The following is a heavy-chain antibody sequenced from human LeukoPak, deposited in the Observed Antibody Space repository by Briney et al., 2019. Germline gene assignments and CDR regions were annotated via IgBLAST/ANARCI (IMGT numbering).Heavy chain of an antibody. V-gene: IGHV3-30*04. D-gene: IGHD6-13*01. Sequence: GGSLRLSCAASGFTFSSYAMHWLRQAPGKGLEWVAVISYDGSNKYYADSVKGRFTISRDNSKNTLYLQMNSLRAEDTAVYYCARDRGIAAAGSNWFDPWGQGTLVTVSS. CDR2: ISYDGSNK. CDR3: ARDRGIAAAGSNWFDP. J-gene: IGHJ5*02. CDR1: GFTFSSYA.